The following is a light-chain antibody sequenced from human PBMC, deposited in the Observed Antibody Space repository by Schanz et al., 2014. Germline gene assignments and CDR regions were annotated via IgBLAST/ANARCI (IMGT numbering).Light chain of an antibody. Sequence: QSVLTQPPSASGTPGQRVTISCSGSSSNIGSYTANWFQQLPGTTPRLLIYGNNQRPSGVPDRFSGSKSGTSASLAISGLRSEDEADYYCALWDDSLNGWVFGGGTQLTVL. J-gene: IGLJ3*02. CDR3: ALWDDSLNGWV. V-gene: IGLV1-44*01. CDR1: SSNIGSYT. CDR2: GNN.